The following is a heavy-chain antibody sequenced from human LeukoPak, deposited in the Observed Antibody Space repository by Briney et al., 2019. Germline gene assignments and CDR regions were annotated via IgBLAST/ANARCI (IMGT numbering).Heavy chain of an antibody. CDR3: ARHRWRYSGYDPNYRGYYYYGMDV. CDR1: GYSFTSYW. Sequence: GESLKISCKGSGYSFTSYWIGWVRQMPGKGLEWMGIIYPGDSDTRYSPSFQGQVTISADKSISTAYLQWSSLKASDTAMYYCARHRWRYSGYDPNYRGYYYYGMDVWGQGTTVTVSS. CDR2: IYPGDSDT. D-gene: IGHD5-12*01. V-gene: IGHV5-51*01. J-gene: IGHJ6*02.